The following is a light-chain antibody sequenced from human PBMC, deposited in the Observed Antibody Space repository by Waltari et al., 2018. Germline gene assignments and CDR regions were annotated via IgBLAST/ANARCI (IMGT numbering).Light chain of an antibody. V-gene: IGKV4-1*01. CDR2: CAF. J-gene: IGKJ4*01. Sequence: DIVMTQSPDSLTVSVGERATIICKSRQSISDRSHNKDYLAWYQENPGQPPKLIIYCAFTLESGVPDRFSGSGSETDFTLTITILQADDVAVYYCQEYLRFPLTFGGGTKVEI. CDR1: QSISDRSHNKDY. CDR3: QEYLRFPLT.